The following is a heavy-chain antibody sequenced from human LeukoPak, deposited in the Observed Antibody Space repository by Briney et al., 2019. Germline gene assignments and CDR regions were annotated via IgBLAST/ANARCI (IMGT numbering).Heavy chain of an antibody. V-gene: IGHV4-34*01. CDR1: GGSFSGYY. J-gene: IGHJ4*02. CDR3: ARVTGYSSSWQGFDY. CDR2: ISDSGST. D-gene: IGHD6-13*01. Sequence: PAETLSLTCAVYGGSFSGYYWSWIRQPPGKGLEWIGEISDSGSTYYNPSLKGRVTISVDTSRNQFSLKLSSVTAADTAVYYCARVTGYSSSWQGFDYWGQGTLVTVSS.